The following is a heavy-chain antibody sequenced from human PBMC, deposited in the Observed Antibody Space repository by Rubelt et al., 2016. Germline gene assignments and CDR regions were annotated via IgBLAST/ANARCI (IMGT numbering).Heavy chain of an antibody. V-gene: IGHV4-34*01. Sequence: QVQLKQWGAGVLKPSETLSLTCAVYGGSFSDYHWRWIRQPPGKGLEWIGDSNDSGSTNYNPSLKSRVTISVDTSENQFSLKLNSVTAADTAIYYCVSQWLVPGDYYYHGMDVWGQGTTVTVSS. J-gene: IGHJ6*02. D-gene: IGHD6-19*01. CDR1: GGSFSDYH. CDR3: VSQWLVPGDYYYHGMDV. CDR2: SNDSGST.